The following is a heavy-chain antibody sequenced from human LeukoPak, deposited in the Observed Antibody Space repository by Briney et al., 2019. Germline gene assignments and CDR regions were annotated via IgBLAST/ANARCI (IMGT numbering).Heavy chain of an antibody. Sequence: GGSLRLSCAASGFTFSIYAMTWVRQTPGKGLEWVSTITGSGGGTYYADSVKGRFTISRDNSKNTLYLQMNSLRAEDTAVYYCAKDRVYCSGGSCYFFLAYYYGMDVWGQGTTVTVSS. CDR2: ITGSGGGT. J-gene: IGHJ6*02. CDR1: GFTFSIYA. CDR3: AKDRVYCSGGSCYFFLAYYYGMDV. D-gene: IGHD2-15*01. V-gene: IGHV3-23*01.